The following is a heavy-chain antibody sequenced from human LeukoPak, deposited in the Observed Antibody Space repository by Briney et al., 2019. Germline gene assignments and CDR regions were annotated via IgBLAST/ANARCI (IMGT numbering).Heavy chain of an antibody. CDR1: GYRFTNYW. D-gene: IGHD6-13*01. CDR3: ARPGYSSSWGPQPNAFDI. Sequence: PGESLKISCKGSGYRFTNYWIGWVRQMPGKGLEWMGIINPGDSDTRYSPSFQGQVTISADKSISTAYLQWSSLKASDTAMYYCARPGYSSSWGPQPNAFDIWGQGTMVTVSS. J-gene: IGHJ3*02. CDR2: INPGDSDT. V-gene: IGHV5-51*01.